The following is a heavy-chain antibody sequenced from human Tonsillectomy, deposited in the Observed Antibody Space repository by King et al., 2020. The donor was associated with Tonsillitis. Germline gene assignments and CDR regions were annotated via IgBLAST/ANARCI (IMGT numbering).Heavy chain of an antibody. CDR1: GFTFSSYG. J-gene: IGHJ4*02. V-gene: IGHV3-33*08. CDR3: ATQYYHESSGWGCVHY. Sequence: VQLVESGGGVVQPGRSLRLSCAASGFTFSSYGMHWVRQAPGKGLEWVAVIWYDGSDKYYADSVKGRFTISRDNSKNTLYLQMNSLRAEDTAVYYCATQYYHESSGWGCVHYWGQGTLVTVSS. CDR2: IWYDGSDK. D-gene: IGHD3-22*01.